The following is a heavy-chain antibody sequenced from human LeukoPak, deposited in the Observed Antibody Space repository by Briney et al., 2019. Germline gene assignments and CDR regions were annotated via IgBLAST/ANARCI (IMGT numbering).Heavy chain of an antibody. V-gene: IGHV3-23*01. J-gene: IGHJ4*02. CDR2: ISGSGGRT. CDR1: GFTFSSYA. CDR3: AKDNPIVATALDY. Sequence: GGSLRLSCAASGFTFSSYAMSWVRQAPGKGLEWVSTISGSGGRTYYADSVKGRFTISRDASKNTLYLQMNSLRAEDTAVYYCAKDNPIVATALDYWGQGTLVTVSS. D-gene: IGHD5-12*01.